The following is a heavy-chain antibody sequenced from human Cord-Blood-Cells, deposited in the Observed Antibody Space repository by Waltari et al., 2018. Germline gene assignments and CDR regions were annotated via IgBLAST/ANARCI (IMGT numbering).Heavy chain of an antibody. CDR3: AKATRIREAFDI. Sequence: EVQLLESGGGLVQPGGSLRLSCAASGFTFSIYAMSWVRQAPGKGLEWVSAISGRGGRTYYADSVKGRFTISRDNSKNTLYLQMNSLRAEDTTVYYCAKATRIREAFDIWGQGTMVTVSS. V-gene: IGHV3-23*01. CDR1: GFTFSIYA. J-gene: IGHJ3*02. D-gene: IGHD3-22*01. CDR2: ISGRGGRT.